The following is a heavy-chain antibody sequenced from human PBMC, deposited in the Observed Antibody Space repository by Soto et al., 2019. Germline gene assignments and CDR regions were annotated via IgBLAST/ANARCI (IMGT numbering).Heavy chain of an antibody. V-gene: IGHV6-1*01. J-gene: IGHJ5*01. CDR1: GDSVSTSSAT. CDR2: TYYRSKWDN. D-gene: IGHD2-8*01. CDR3: ARLIGNSWLDS. Sequence: QVQLQQSGPGLVKPSQTLSLTCAIYGDSVSTSSATWDWLRQSPSRGLEWLGRTYYRSKWDNDYAVSVKGRITINPDTSNNQFSLQLNSVTPDDTAVYYCARLIGNSWLDSWGQGTLVTVSS.